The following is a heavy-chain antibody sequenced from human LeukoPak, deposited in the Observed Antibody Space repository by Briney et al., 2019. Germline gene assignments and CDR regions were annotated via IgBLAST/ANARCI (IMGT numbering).Heavy chain of an antibody. V-gene: IGHV4-59*12. Sequence: SETLSLTCTVSGGSISSYYWSWIRQPPGKGLEWIGYIYYSGSTYYNPSLKSRVTISVDTSKNQFSLKLSSVTAADTAVYYCAREIKGYSGYDYWGQGTLVTVSS. D-gene: IGHD5-12*01. CDR1: GGSISSYY. CDR3: AREIKGYSGYDY. J-gene: IGHJ4*02. CDR2: IYYSGST.